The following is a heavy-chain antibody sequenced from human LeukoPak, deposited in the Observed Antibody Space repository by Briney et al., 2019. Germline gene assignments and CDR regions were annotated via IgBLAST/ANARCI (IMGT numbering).Heavy chain of an antibody. CDR1: GFTFSSYG. Sequence: QSGGSLRLSCAASGFTFSSYGMHWVRQAPGKGLEWVSGISWNSGSIGYADSVKGRFTISRDNSKNTLYLQMNSLRAEDTAVYYCAKDDRSVLWFGELLSRGYWGQGTLVTVSS. CDR3: AKDDRSVLWFGELLSRGY. J-gene: IGHJ4*02. CDR2: ISWNSGSI. V-gene: IGHV3-9*01. D-gene: IGHD3-10*01.